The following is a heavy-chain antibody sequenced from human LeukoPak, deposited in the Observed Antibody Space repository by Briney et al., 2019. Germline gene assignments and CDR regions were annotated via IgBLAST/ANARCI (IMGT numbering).Heavy chain of an antibody. CDR2: IYYSGNT. Sequence: ASETLSLTCTVSGVSISSSNSYWGWIRQPPGKGLEWIGSIYYSGNTYYNASLKGRVTISVDTSKNQFSLELTSVTAADTAVYYCAREFRARSRYYYGSGRFENAFDIWGQGTMVTVSS. CDR3: AREFRARSRYYYGSGRFENAFDI. J-gene: IGHJ3*02. CDR1: GVSISSSNSY. D-gene: IGHD3-10*01. V-gene: IGHV4-39*02.